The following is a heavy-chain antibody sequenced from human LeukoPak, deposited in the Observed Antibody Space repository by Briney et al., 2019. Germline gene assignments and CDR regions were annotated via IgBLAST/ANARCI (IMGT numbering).Heavy chain of an antibody. CDR1: GFTFSSYA. CDR3: ARENIAARPFYGMDV. V-gene: IGHV3-30-3*01. D-gene: IGHD6-6*01. J-gene: IGHJ6*02. CDR2: ISYDGSNK. Sequence: GGSLRLSCAASGFTFSSYAMHWVRQAPGKGLEWVAVISYDGSNKYYADSVRGRFTISRDNSKNTLYLQTNSLRAEDTAVYYCARENIAARPFYGMDVWGQGTTVTVSS.